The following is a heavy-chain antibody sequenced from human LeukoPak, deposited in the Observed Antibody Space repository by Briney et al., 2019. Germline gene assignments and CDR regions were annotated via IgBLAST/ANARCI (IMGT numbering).Heavy chain of an antibody. Sequence: SETLSLTCSVSGGSFSSSTYNWGWIRQPPGKGLEWIGSIYQRGSTNYNPSLKSRVTMSVDTSKNKFSLKLSSVTAADTAVYYCGRHRGAAFATDAFDIWGQGTMVTVSS. CDR1: GGSFSSSTYN. CDR3: GRHRGAAFATDAFDI. J-gene: IGHJ3*02. CDR2: IYQRGST. V-gene: IGHV4-39*01. D-gene: IGHD3-3*02.